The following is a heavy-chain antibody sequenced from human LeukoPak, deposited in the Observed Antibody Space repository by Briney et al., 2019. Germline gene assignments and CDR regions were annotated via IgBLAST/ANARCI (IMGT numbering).Heavy chain of an antibody. D-gene: IGHD1-1*01. CDR3: AREEDGKAESFDP. J-gene: IGHJ5*02. CDR2: ISTSSSYI. CDR1: GFTFSSYS. V-gene: IGHV3-21*01. Sequence: PAGSLSLSCAASGFTFSSYSMNWVRHAPGKGLEWVSSISTSSSYIYYADSVKGRFTISRDNAKNSLYLQMNSLRAEDTAVYYSAREEDGKAESFDPWGQGTLVTVSS.